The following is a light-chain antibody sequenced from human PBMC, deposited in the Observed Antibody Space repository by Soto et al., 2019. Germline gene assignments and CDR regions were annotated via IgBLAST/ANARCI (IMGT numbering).Light chain of an antibody. CDR3: SSYPTSSSYV. CDR1: SSDVGGYIY. Sequence: QSALTQPASVSGSPGQSITISCTGTSSDVGGYIYVSWYQQHPGKAPKLMIYDVTSRPSGVSYRFSGSKSGNTASLTISGLQAEDEADYYCSSYPTSSSYVFGNGTKVTVL. V-gene: IGLV2-14*01. CDR2: DVT. J-gene: IGLJ1*01.